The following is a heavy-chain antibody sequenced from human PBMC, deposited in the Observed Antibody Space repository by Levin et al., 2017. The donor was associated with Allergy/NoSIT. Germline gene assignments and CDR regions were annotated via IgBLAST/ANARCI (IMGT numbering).Heavy chain of an antibody. CDR1: GFTFDDYT. CDR3: AKARVGWWLGDPLGMDV. Sequence: LSLTCAASGFTFDDYTMHWVRQAPGKGLEWVSLISWDGGSTYYADSVKGRFTISRDNSKNSLYLQMNSLRTEDTALYYCAKARVGWWLGDPLGMDVWGQGTTVTVSS. D-gene: IGHD1-26*01. J-gene: IGHJ6*02. V-gene: IGHV3-43*01. CDR2: ISWDGGST.